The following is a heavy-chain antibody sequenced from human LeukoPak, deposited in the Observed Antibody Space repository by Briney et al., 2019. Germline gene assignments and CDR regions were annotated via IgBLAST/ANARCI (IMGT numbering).Heavy chain of an antibody. J-gene: IGHJ4*02. D-gene: IGHD5-18*01. CDR2: ISTSSSYI. Sequence: GGSLRLSCAASGFTFSSYSLNWVRQAPGEGLEWVSSISTSSSYIYYADSVKGRFTISRDNARNSLYLHMNSLRAEDTAVYYCARDLGGYSYGSHFDYWGQGTLVTVSS. V-gene: IGHV3-21*01. CDR3: ARDLGGYSYGSHFDY. CDR1: GFTFSSYS.